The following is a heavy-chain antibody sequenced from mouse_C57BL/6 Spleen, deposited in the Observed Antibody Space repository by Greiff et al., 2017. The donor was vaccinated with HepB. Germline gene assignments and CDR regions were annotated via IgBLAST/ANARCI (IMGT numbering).Heavy chain of an antibody. D-gene: IGHD1-2*01. CDR1: GYTFTDYE. J-gene: IGHJ3*01. CDR2: IDPETGGT. V-gene: IGHV1-15*01. Sequence: VQVVESGAELVRPGASVTLSCKASGYTFTDYEMHWVKQTPVHGLEWIGAIDPETGGTAYNQKFKGKAILTADKSSSTAYMELRSLTSEDSAVYYCTREGFYYGPCAYWGQGTLVTVSA. CDR3: TREGFYYGPCAY.